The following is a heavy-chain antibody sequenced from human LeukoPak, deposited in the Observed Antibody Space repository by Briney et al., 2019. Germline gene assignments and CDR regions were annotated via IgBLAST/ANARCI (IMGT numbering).Heavy chain of an antibody. CDR3: ARDYYDSSGYSLLPH. CDR2: IYYSGST. J-gene: IGHJ4*02. D-gene: IGHD3-22*01. CDR1: GGSISSYY. Sequence: SETLSLTCTVSGGSISSYYWSWIRQPPGKGLEWIGYIYYSGSTNYNPSLKSRVTISVDTSKNQFSLKLSSVTAADTAVYYCARDYYDSSGYSLLPHWGQGTLVTVSS. V-gene: IGHV4-59*12.